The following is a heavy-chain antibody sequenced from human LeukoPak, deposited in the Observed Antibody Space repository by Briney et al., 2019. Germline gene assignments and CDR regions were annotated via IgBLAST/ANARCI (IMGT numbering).Heavy chain of an antibody. D-gene: IGHD6-19*01. CDR3: ARSIGGWYAGWFDP. CDR2: IYYSGST. J-gene: IGHJ5*02. V-gene: IGHV4-59*08. CDR1: GGSISSYY. Sequence: SETLSLTCTVSGGSISSYYWSWIRQPPGKGLEWIGYIYYSGSTNYNPSLKSRVTISVDTSKNQFSLKLSSVTAADTAVYYCARSIGGWYAGWFDPWGQGTLVTVSS.